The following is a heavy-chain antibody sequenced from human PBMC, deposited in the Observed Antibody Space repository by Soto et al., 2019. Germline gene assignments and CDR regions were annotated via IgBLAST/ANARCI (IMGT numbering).Heavy chain of an antibody. CDR3: ACNYYDFWSGYYSVCYFDY. J-gene: IGHJ4*02. D-gene: IGHD3-3*01. Sequence: SETLSLTCAVYGGSFSGLYWTWIRQPPGKGLEWVGEITRSGNTNYNPSLKSRVTISVDTSKNQFSLKLSSVTAADTAVYYCACNYYDFWSGYYSVCYFDYWAQGTPVTVSS. CDR1: GGSFSGLY. V-gene: IGHV4-34*01. CDR2: ITRSGNT.